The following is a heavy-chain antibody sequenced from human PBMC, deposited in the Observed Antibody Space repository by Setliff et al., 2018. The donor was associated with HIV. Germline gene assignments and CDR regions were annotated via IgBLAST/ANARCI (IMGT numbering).Heavy chain of an antibody. Sequence: SETLSLTCSVSGDSISSGPYYWAWIRQPPGKGLEWIGSMSYSGSTIYNSSLKTRVTISIDTSKKHFSLRLSSVSAADTAVYYCARNPHYFDRSGSYSWFYFDFWGQGALVTVSS. CDR3: ARNPHYFDRSGSYSWFYFDF. CDR2: MSYSGST. D-gene: IGHD3-22*01. CDR1: GDSISSGPYY. J-gene: IGHJ4*02. V-gene: IGHV4-39*07.